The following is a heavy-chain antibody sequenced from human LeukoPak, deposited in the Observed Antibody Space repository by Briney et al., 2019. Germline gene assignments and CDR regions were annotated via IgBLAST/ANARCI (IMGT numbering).Heavy chain of an antibody. Sequence: GGSLRLSWAASGFTFSSYGMHWVRQAPGKGLEWVAFIRYDGSDKYYADSVKGRFTISRDNSKNTLYLQMNSLRAEDTAVYYCAKDPRRYCSGGSCSTPGGYWGQGTLVTVSS. D-gene: IGHD2-15*01. CDR1: GFTFSSYG. CDR3: AKDPRRYCSGGSCSTPGGY. J-gene: IGHJ4*02. CDR2: IRYDGSDK. V-gene: IGHV3-30*02.